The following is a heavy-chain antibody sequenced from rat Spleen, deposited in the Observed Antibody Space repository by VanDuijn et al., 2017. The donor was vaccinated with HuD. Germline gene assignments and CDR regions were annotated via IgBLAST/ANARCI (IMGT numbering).Heavy chain of an antibody. CDR3: TTFYYYDGSYYYPSAY. D-gene: IGHD1-12*02. CDR1: GFSLISNG. V-gene: IGHV2S8*01. Sequence: QVQLKESGPGLVQPSQTLSLICTVSGFSLISNGVSWVRQPPGKSLEWIAAISSDGNSYYNSGLKSRLSISRDTSKSQVFLKMNSLQTEDTAIYFCTTFYYYDGSYYYPSAYWGQGTLVTVSS. CDR2: ISSDGNS. J-gene: IGHJ3*01.